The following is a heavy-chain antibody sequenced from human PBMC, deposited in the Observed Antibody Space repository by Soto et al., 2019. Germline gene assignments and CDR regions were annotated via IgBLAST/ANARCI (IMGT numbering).Heavy chain of an antibody. D-gene: IGHD4-17*01. V-gene: IGHV4-31*03. CDR3: ASGKDRYGNYYYGMDV. Sequence: PSETLSLTCTVSGGSISSGGYYWSWIRQHPGKGLEWIGYIYYSGSTYYNPSLKSRVTISVDTSKNQSSLKLSSVTAADTAVYYCASGKDRYGNYYYGMDVWGKGTTVTVSS. CDR2: IYYSGST. J-gene: IGHJ6*04. CDR1: GGSISSGGYY.